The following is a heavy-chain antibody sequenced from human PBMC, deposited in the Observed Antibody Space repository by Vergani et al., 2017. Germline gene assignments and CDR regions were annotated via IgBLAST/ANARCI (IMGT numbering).Heavy chain of an antibody. D-gene: IGHD2-21*01. V-gene: IGHV3-7*01. CDR1: GFSLSHYW. Sequence: EVQLVESGGGLVQPGGSLRLSCVASGFSLSHYWMTWVRQATGKGLEWVANIKEDGSEIFYVDSVKGRFTISRDNVKNSLYLQMNRLRVDDTAVYYCGRRASIIDYWGQGTLVSVSS. CDR2: IKEDGSEI. J-gene: IGHJ4*02. CDR3: GRRASIIDY.